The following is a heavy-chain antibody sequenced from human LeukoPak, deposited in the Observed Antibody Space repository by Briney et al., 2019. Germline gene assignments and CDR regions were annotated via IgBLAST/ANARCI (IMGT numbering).Heavy chain of an antibody. Sequence: LGGSLRLSCAASGFTFSDYYMSWIRQAPGKGLEWVSYISSSGSTIYYADSVKGRFTISRDNAKNSLYLQMNSLRAEDTAVYYCARCITMVRGVFDYWGQGTLVTVSS. CDR1: GFTFSDYY. D-gene: IGHD3-10*01. J-gene: IGHJ4*02. V-gene: IGHV3-11*01. CDR2: ISSSGSTI. CDR3: ARCITMVRGVFDY.